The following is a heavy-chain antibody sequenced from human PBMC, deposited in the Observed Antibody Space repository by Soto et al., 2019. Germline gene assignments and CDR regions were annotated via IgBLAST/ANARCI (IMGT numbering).Heavy chain of an antibody. Sequence: QLQLQESGPGLVKPSETLSLTCTVSGGSMSSSYYCWGWIRQPPGKGPEWIGSIYYSGSTYYNSSLRSRVTISVDTSKNQFSLKLMSVIAADTAVYYCARHAYGDDVYYFDYWGQGTLVTVSS. D-gene: IGHD4-17*01. J-gene: IGHJ4*02. CDR2: IYYSGST. CDR3: ARHAYGDDVYYFDY. CDR1: GGSMSSSYYC. V-gene: IGHV4-39*01.